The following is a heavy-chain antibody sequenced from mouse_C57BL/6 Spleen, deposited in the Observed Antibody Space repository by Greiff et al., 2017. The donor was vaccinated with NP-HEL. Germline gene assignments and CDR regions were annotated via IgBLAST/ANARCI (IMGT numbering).Heavy chain of an antibody. CDR3: ARGKIVY. CDR1: GYSFTGYY. J-gene: IGHJ3*01. V-gene: IGHV1-42*01. CDR2: INPSTGGT. Sequence: VQLKQSGPELVKPGASVKISCKASGYSFTGYYMNWVKQSPEKSLEWIGEINPSTGGTTYNQKFKDKATLTVDKSSSTAYMQLKSLTSEDSAVYYCARGKIVYWGQGTLVTVSA.